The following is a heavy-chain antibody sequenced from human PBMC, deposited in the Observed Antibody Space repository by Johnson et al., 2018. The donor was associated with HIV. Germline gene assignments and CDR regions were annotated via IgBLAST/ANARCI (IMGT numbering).Heavy chain of an antibody. CDR2: IWYDGSNK. D-gene: IGHD1-26*01. V-gene: IGHV3-33*06. CDR1: GFTFSSFG. Sequence: VQLVESGGGVVQPGRSLRLSCAASGFTFSSFGMHWVRQAPGKGLEWVAVIWYDGSNKYYADSVKGRFTISRDNSKNTLYLQMNSLRAEDTAVYYCAKGEELQADYDAFDIWGQGTMVTVSS. J-gene: IGHJ3*02. CDR3: AKGEELQADYDAFDI.